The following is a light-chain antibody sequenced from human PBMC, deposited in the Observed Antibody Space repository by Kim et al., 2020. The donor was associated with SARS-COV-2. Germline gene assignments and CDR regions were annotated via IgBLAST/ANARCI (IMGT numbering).Light chain of an antibody. V-gene: IGKV3-11*01. CDR2: DAS. CDR3: QQRGNWPWT. Sequence: EVVLTQSPATLCLSPGERATLSCRASRSISNYLAWYQQKLGQPPRLLIYDASDRATGIPVRFSGSGSGTDFTLTISSLEPEDCAVYYCQQRGNWPWTFGQGTKVDIK. CDR1: RSISNY. J-gene: IGKJ1*01.